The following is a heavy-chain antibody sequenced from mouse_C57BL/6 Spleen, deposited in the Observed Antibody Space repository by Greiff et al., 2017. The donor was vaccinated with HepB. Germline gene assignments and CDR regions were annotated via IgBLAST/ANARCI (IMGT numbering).Heavy chain of an antibody. CDR2: IYPGDGDT. V-gene: IGHV1-82*01. CDR1: GYAFSSSW. CDR3: ARSAGRDGKYAMDY. Sequence: QVQLKQSGPELVKPGASVKISCKASGYAFSSSWMNWVKQRPGKGLEWIGRIYPGDGDTNYNGKFKGKATLTADKSSSTAYMQLSSLTSEDSAVYFCARSAGRDGKYAMDYWGQGTSVTVSS. D-gene: IGHD3-1*01. J-gene: IGHJ4*01.